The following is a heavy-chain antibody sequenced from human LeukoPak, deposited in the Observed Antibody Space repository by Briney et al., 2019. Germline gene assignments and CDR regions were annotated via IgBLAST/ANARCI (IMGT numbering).Heavy chain of an antibody. D-gene: IGHD1-26*01. CDR2: IKQYGSKL. CDR1: GFSLSNYW. V-gene: IGHV3-7*01. CDR3: ARWEARDTWVYDY. J-gene: IGHJ4*02. Sequence: GGSLRLSCAASGFSLSNYWMSWVRQAPGKGLEWVANIKQYGSKLSYVDSVKGRFTVSRDNAKNSLYLQMNSLRAEDTAVYYCARWEARDTWVYDYWGQGTLVTVSS.